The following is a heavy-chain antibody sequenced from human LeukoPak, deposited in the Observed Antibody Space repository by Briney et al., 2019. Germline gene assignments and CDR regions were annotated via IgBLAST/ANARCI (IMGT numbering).Heavy chain of an antibody. D-gene: IGHD1-14*01. V-gene: IGHV3-74*01. CDR3: ARDRWPSGFDS. CDR1: GFTFSSYW. J-gene: IGHJ4*02. CDR2: IKTDGTST. Sequence: GGSLRLSCAASGFTFSSYWMHWVRQAPGKGLAWVSRIKTDGTSTRYADSVEGRFTISRDSAKNTLYLQMNSLRAEDTAVYYCARDRWPSGFDSWGQGTLVTVSS.